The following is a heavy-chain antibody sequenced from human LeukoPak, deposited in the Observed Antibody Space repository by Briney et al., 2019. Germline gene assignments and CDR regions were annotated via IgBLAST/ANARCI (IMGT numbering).Heavy chain of an antibody. V-gene: IGHV4-39*01. D-gene: IGHD6-19*01. CDR3: ARHDEAGRTNRFDL. CDR2: IHYSGST. CDR1: GFTFSSYA. J-gene: IGHJ5*02. Sequence: GSLRLSCAASGFTFSSYAMSWVRQAPGKGLEWIASIHYSGSTYSNPSLKSRVTILVDTSKNQISLKLSSVTAVDTAVYYCARHDEAGRTNRFDLWGQGTLVTVSS.